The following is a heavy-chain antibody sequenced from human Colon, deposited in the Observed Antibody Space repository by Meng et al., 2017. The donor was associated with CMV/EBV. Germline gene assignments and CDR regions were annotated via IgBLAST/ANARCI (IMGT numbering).Heavy chain of an antibody. D-gene: IGHD3-16*01. V-gene: IGHV1-2*02. CDR2: MDPTPGRT. CDR1: SSTFPGYY. Sequence: PLLPSVPECRFPWPSLNFPCTASSSTFPGYYILWVRPAPGQALYWMGWMDPTPGRTDYAQKFQGTVTMTRDTSISTAYLELSRLTSDDTAVYYCASHSSYVWGSHHWGQGTLVTVSS. CDR3: ASHSSYVWGSHH. J-gene: IGHJ1*01.